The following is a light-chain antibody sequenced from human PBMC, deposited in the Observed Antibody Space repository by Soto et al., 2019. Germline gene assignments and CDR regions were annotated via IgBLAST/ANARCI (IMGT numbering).Light chain of an antibody. CDR3: QVWDSSSDHPGV. J-gene: IGLJ1*01. V-gene: IGLV3-21*04. CDR2: YDS. CDR1: NIGSKS. Sequence: SYELTQPPSVSVAPGKTARITRGGNNIGSKSVHWYQQKPGQAPVLVIYYDSDRPSGIPERFSGSNSGNTATLTISRVEAGDEADYYCQVWDSSSDHPGVFGTGTKVTV.